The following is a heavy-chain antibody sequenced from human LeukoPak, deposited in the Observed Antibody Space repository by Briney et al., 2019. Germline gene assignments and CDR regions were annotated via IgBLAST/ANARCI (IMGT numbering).Heavy chain of an antibody. D-gene: IGHD3-10*01. CDR3: ARLLSSSEFDP. Sequence: GESLKISCKGSGYSFTSYCIGWVRQMPGKGLEWMGIIYPGDSDTRYSTSFQGQVTISADKSISTAYLQWSNLKASDTATYYCARLLSSSEFDPWGQGALVTVSS. V-gene: IGHV5-51*01. J-gene: IGHJ5*02. CDR2: IYPGDSDT. CDR1: GYSFTSYC.